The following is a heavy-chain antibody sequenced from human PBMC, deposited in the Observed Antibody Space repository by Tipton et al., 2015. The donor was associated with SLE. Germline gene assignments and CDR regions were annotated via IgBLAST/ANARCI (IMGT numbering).Heavy chain of an antibody. V-gene: IGHV1-18*01. D-gene: IGHD6-13*01. CDR3: ARDSPRYSRSPYYYYDLDV. J-gene: IGHJ6*02. CDR2: ISAYNGHT. Sequence: QSGPEVKKPGSSVKVSCKASGGTFSSYAISWVRQAPGQGLEWMGWISAYNGHTNYAQKLQDRVTLTTDTSTSTVYMEVRSLRSDDTAVYYCARDSPRYSRSPYYYYDLDVWGQGTTVTVSS. CDR1: GGTFSSYA.